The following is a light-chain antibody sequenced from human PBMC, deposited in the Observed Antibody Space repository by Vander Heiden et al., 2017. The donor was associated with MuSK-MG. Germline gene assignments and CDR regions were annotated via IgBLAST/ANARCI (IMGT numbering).Light chain of an antibody. CDR1: SSDVGGYNF. CDR3: CSYAGNYILV. V-gene: IGLV2-11*01. J-gene: IGLJ3*02. Sequence: QSALTQPRSVSGSPGQSVTISCTGTSSDVGGYNFVSWYQRHPGKAHKLMIYDVTKRPAGVPDRFSGSRSGNTASLTISGLQAEDEADYYCCSYAGNYILVFGGGTKLTVL. CDR2: DVT.